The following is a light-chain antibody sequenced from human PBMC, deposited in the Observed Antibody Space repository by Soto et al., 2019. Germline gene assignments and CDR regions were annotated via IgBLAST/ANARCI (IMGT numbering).Light chain of an antibody. V-gene: IGLV1-40*01. CDR2: GKS. CDR1: SSNIGAGYD. CDR3: QSFDSSLSGYV. Sequence: QSVLTQPPSVSGAPWQRVSISCTGSSSNIGAGYDVHWYQQLPGTAPKLLIYGKSSRPSGVPDRFSGSKSGTSASLAITGLQAEDEADYYCQSFDSSLSGYVFGTGTKVTVL. J-gene: IGLJ1*01.